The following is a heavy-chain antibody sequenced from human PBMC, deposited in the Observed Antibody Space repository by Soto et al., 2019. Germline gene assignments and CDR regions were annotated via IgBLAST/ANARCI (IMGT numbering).Heavy chain of an antibody. D-gene: IGHD2-15*01. V-gene: IGHV3-23*01. Sequence: GGSLRLSCAASGFTFSSYAMSWVRQAPGKGLEWVSAISGSGGSTYYADSVKGRFTISRDNSKNTLYLQMNSLRAEDTAVYYCAKDVGYCSGGSCYYYYYYMDVWGKGTTVTVSS. CDR2: ISGSGGST. CDR3: AKDVGYCSGGSCYYYYYYMDV. CDR1: GFTFSSYA. J-gene: IGHJ6*03.